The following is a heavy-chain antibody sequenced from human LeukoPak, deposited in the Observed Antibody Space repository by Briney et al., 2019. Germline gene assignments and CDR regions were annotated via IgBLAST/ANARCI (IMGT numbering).Heavy chain of an antibody. Sequence: SVKVSCKASGGTFSSYAISWVRQAPGQGLEWMGGIIPIFGTANYAQKLQGRVTMTTDTSTSTAYMELRSLRSDDTAVYYCARDHEARLLWFGDLQPWGQGTLVTVSS. CDR1: GGTFSSYA. V-gene: IGHV1-69*05. D-gene: IGHD3-10*01. CDR2: IIPIFGTA. CDR3: ARDHEARLLWFGDLQP. J-gene: IGHJ5*02.